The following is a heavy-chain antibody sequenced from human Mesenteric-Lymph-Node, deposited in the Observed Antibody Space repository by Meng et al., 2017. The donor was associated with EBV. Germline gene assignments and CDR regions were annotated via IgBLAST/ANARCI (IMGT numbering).Heavy chain of an antibody. CDR2: INRVGST. D-gene: IGHD3-10*01. CDR3: VRCGAVTLVQGGPDH. J-gene: IGHJ4*02. CDR1: GGSFGGYF. Sequence: QVTLQQGGAGLLPPSETLSLTCGGSGGSFGGYFWRWIRPPPGKGLEWIGEINRVGSTNYNPSLKSRLTMSVDTSKNHFSLKLTSVTAADTAVYYCVRCGAVTLVQGGPDHWGQGTLVTVSS. V-gene: IGHV4-34*01.